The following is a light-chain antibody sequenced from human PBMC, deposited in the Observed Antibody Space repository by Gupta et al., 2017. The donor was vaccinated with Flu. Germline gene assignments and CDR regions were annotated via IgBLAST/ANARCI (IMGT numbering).Light chain of an antibody. Sequence: EIVMTQSPATLSVSPGERLTLSCRASQSVSTNLAWYQHKPGQAPRLLIYGSSTRATGIPARFSGSGSGTEFTLTITSLQSEDFTVYYCQQDNIWPRTFGQGTKVEIK. J-gene: IGKJ1*01. CDR1: QSVSTN. CDR2: GSS. CDR3: QQDNIWPRT. V-gene: IGKV3-15*01.